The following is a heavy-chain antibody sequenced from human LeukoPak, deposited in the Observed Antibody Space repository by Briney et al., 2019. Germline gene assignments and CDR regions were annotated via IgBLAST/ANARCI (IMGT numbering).Heavy chain of an antibody. Sequence: GGSLRLSCAASGFTFSSYEMNWVRQAPGKGLEWVGRIKSKTDGGTTDYAAPVKGRFTISRDDSKNTLYLQMNSLKTEDTAVYYCTTGGIIYDSSGYSHYWGQGTLVTVSS. CDR1: GFTFSSYE. CDR3: TTGGIIYDSSGYSHY. V-gene: IGHV3-15*01. J-gene: IGHJ4*02. CDR2: IKSKTDGGTT. D-gene: IGHD3-22*01.